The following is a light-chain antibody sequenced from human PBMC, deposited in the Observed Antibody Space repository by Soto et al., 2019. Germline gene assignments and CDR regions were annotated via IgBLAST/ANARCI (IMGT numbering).Light chain of an antibody. V-gene: IGLV2-14*01. Sequence: QSALTQPASVSGSPGQSITISCTGTSSDVGGYNYVSWYQQHPGKAPKLMIYDVSNRPSGVSNRFSVSKSGNTASLTISGLQAEYEADYYCSSYTSSSLYVFGTGTKVTVL. CDR1: SSDVGGYNY. J-gene: IGLJ1*01. CDR3: SSYTSSSLYV. CDR2: DVS.